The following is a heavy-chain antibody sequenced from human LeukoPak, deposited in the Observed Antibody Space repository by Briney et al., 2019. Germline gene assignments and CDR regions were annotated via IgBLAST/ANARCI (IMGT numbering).Heavy chain of an antibody. D-gene: IGHD2-2*01. Sequence: ASVKVSCKASGGTFSSYAISWVRQAPGQGLEWMGGIIPIFGTANYAQKFQGRVTITADESTSTAYMELSSLRSEDTAVYYCARSEVPAAIRYYYYYMDVWGKGTTVTVSS. J-gene: IGHJ6*03. CDR2: IIPIFGTA. V-gene: IGHV1-69*01. CDR1: GGTFSSYA. CDR3: ARSEVPAAIRYYYYYMDV.